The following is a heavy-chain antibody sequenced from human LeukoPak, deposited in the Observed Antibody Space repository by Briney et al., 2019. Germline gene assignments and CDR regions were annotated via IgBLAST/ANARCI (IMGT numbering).Heavy chain of an antibody. CDR3: ARAGWGIIVVVPAAIGAFDI. CDR2: INPNSGGT. Sequence: ASVKVSCKVSGYTLTELSMHWVRQAPGKGLEWMGWINPNSGGTNYAQKFQGRVTMTRDTSISTAYMELSRLRSDDTAVYYCARAGWGIIVVVPAAIGAFDIWGQGTMVTVSS. D-gene: IGHD2-2*01. J-gene: IGHJ3*02. V-gene: IGHV1-2*02. CDR1: GYTLTELS.